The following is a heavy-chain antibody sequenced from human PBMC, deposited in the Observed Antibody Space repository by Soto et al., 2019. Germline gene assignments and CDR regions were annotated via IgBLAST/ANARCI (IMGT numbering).Heavy chain of an antibody. J-gene: IGHJ4*02. D-gene: IGHD2-15*01. V-gene: IGHV3-30*03. CDR1: GFRFSGTG. CDR2: ISYDGSNK. Sequence: QVQLVESGGGMVHPGKSLRLSCAASGFRFSGTGMHWVRQAPGKGLEWLAVISYDGSNKFHADSVKGRFTISRDNSMNTLYLQLNSLRPEDTAVYYCARGAVAGIAYYLDYWGKGTLVTVSS. CDR3: ARGAVAGIAYYLDY.